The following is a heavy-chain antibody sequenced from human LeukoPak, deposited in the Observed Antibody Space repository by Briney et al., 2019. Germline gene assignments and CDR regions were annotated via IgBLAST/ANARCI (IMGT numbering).Heavy chain of an antibody. J-gene: IGHJ3*02. Sequence: PSETLSLTCTVSGGSISSSSYYWGWIRQPPGKGLEWIGSIYYSGSTYYNPSLKSRVTISVDTSKNQFSLKLSSVTAADTAVYYCARDTVGARAFDIWGQGTMVTVSS. V-gene: IGHV4-39*07. CDR2: IYYSGST. CDR1: GGSISSSSYY. D-gene: IGHD1-26*01. CDR3: ARDTVGARAFDI.